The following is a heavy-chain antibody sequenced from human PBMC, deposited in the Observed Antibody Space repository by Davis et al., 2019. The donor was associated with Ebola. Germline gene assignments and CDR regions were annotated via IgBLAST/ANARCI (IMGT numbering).Heavy chain of an antibody. CDR3: TTLEPYNWNLG. J-gene: IGHJ4*02. D-gene: IGHD1-20*01. Sequence: GESLKISCAASGFTFSGSAMHWVRQASGKGLEWVGRIRSKANSYATAYAASVKGRFTISRDDSKNTLYLQMNSLKTEDTAVYYCTTLEPYNWNLGWGQGTLVTVSS. CDR2: IRSKANSYAT. CDR1: GFTFSGSA. V-gene: IGHV3-73*01.